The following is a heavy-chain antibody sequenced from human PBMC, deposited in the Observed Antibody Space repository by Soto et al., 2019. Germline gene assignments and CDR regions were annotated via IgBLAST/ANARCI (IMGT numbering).Heavy chain of an antibody. Sequence: SGGSLRLSCAASGFTFSSYAMSWVRQAPGKGLESVSAISGSGGSTYYADSVKGRFTISRDKSTNRLYLEMNSLRVEDTAVYYCAILAHGKFDYWGQGALVTVSS. V-gene: IGHV3-23*01. D-gene: IGHD1-26*01. CDR1: GFTFSSYA. CDR3: AILAHGKFDY. CDR2: ISGSGGST. J-gene: IGHJ4*02.